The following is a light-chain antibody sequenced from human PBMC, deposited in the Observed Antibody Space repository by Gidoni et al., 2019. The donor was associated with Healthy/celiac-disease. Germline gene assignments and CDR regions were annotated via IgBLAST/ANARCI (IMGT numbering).Light chain of an antibody. V-gene: IGKV3-15*01. CDR2: GAS. CDR1: PSVSSN. J-gene: IGKJ5*01. Sequence: VMTQSPATLSVSPGERATLSCRASPSVSSNLAWYQQKPGQAPRPLIYGASTRATGSPARFSGSGAGTEFTLTISSLQYEDVAVYYCQQYNNWPPITFXQXTRLEIK. CDR3: QQYNNWPPIT.